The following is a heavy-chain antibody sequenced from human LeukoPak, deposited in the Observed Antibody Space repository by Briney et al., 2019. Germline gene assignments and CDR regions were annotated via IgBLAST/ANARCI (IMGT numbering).Heavy chain of an antibody. CDR2: INGSGTTT. CDR3: AKNTNFDY. D-gene: IGHD2-2*01. J-gene: IGHJ4*02. CDR1: GFTFSSYA. V-gene: IGHV3-23*01. Sequence: QPGGSLRLSCAASGFTFSSYAINWVRQAPGKGLEWVSGINGSGTTTYYADSVKGRFTISRDNSKNTLYLQLNSLRAEDTAVYYCAKNTNFDYWGQGTLVTVSS.